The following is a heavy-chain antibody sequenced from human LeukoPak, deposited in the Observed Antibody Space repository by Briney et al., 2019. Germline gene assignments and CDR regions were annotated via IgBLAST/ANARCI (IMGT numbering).Heavy chain of an antibody. Sequence: GGSLRLSCAASGFAFSNFAMNWVRQAPGKGLEWVSIFYGGGGSTYYADSVKGRFTISRANSKNTLYLQMNSLRAEDTAVYYCAKARGVYSSGYYFDYWGQGTLVTVSS. D-gene: IGHD6-19*01. V-gene: IGHV3-23*01. CDR2: FYGGGGST. CDR1: GFAFSNFA. J-gene: IGHJ4*02. CDR3: AKARGVYSSGYYFDY.